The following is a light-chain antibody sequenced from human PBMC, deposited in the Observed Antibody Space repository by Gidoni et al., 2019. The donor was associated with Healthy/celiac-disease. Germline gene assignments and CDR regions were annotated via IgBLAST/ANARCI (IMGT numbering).Light chain of an antibody. CDR3: QQYNNWPPST. V-gene: IGKV3-15*01. J-gene: IGKJ5*01. Sequence: EIVMTQSPATLSVSPGERATLSCRASQSVSSNLAWYQQKPGQAPRLLIDGASTRATGIPARFSGSGSGTEFTLTISSLQSEDCAVYYCQQYNNWPPSTFGQGTRREMK. CDR1: QSVSSN. CDR2: GAS.